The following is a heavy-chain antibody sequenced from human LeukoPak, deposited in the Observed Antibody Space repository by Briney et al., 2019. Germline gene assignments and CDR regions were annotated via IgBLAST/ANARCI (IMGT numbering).Heavy chain of an antibody. J-gene: IGHJ5*02. V-gene: IGHV3-7*01. CDR2: ITYDGSEK. CDR1: GFTLSSYW. Sequence: PGGSLRLSCAASGFTLSSYWMSWVRQAPGKWQEWVANITYDGSEKDYVDSVKGRFTISRDNAKNSLYLQMNSLRGEDTAVLYCTRDIAPSGLFYDPWRQGPVVTVSS. D-gene: IGHD6-13*01. CDR3: TRDIAPSGLFYDP.